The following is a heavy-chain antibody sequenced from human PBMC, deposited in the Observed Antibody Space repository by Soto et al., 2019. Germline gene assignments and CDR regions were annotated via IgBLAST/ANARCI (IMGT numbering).Heavy chain of an antibody. V-gene: IGHV4-59*01. CDR3: ARVWNEDWFDP. CDR2: IYYSGST. J-gene: IGHJ5*02. Sequence: SETLSLTCTVSGGSISSYYWSWIRQPPGKGLEWIGYIYYSGSTNYNPSLKSRVTISVDTSKNQFSLKLSSVTAADTAVYYCARVWNEDWFDPWRQGTLVTVSS. D-gene: IGHD1-1*01. CDR1: GGSISSYY.